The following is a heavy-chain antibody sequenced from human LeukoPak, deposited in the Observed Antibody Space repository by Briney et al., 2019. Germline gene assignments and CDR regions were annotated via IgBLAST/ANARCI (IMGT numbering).Heavy chain of an antibody. CDR2: ILYDASKT. CDR1: GFTFSNYG. Sequence: GGSLRLSCAASGFTFSNYGIHWVRQAPGKGLEWVAYILYDASKTYYADSVKGRFAIFRDNSKNTLYLQMNSLRTEDTAVYYCVRDRGSSGWFDFWGQGTLVTVSS. D-gene: IGHD6-19*01. CDR3: VRDRGSSGWFDF. V-gene: IGHV3-30*02. J-gene: IGHJ4*02.